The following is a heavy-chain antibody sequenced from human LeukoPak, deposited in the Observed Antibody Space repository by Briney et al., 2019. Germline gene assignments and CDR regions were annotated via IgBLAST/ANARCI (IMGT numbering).Heavy chain of an antibody. CDR2: IHHSGST. CDR3: AREIMTAQGGASDI. J-gene: IGHJ3*02. Sequence: PSGTLSLTCAVSGGSISSSNWWSWVRQPPGKGLEWIGEIHHSGSTNYNPSLKSRVTISVDKSKNQFSLKLSSVTAADTAVYYCAREIMTAQGGASDIWGQGTTVTVSS. V-gene: IGHV4-4*02. CDR1: GGSISSSNW. D-gene: IGHD3-16*01.